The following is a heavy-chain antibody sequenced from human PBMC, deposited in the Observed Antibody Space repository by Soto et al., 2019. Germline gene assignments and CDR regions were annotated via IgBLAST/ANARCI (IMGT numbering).Heavy chain of an antibody. CDR2: IDGSGGDI. D-gene: IGHD5-12*01. J-gene: IGHJ4*02. CDR1: GFTFSSYA. Sequence: EVQLLESGGDLVQPGGSLTLSCAASGFTFSSYAMGWVRQAPGTGPEWVSVIDGSGGDISLADSVKGRFTISRDNSKSTLFLHMSRLRAEDTGRNYCAKEVVAAAYVETSPFDLWGQGTLVTVSS. V-gene: IGHV3-23*01. CDR3: AKEVVAAAYVETSPFDL.